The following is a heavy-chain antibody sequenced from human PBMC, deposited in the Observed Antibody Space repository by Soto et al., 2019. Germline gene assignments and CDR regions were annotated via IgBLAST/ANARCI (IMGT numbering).Heavy chain of an antibody. CDR3: ARHRIDGAFDI. CDR2: IYYSGST. V-gene: IGHV4-59*08. CDR1: GGSISSYY. Sequence: SETLSLTCTVSGGSISSYYWSWIRQPPGKGLEWIGYIYYSGSTNYNPSLKSRVTISVDTSKNQFSLKLSSVTAADTAVYYCARHRIDGAFDIWGQGTMVTVS. J-gene: IGHJ3*02. D-gene: IGHD2-21*01.